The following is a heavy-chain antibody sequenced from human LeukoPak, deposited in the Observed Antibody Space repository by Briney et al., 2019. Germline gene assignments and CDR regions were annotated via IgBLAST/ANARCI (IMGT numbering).Heavy chain of an antibody. CDR2: ITGGGAYT. CDR3: AKSPQGYCSGASCYFDY. V-gene: IGHV3-23*01. D-gene: IGHD2-15*01. CDR1: GLTFNNYA. J-gene: IGHJ4*02. Sequence: GGSLRLSCAGSGLTFNNYAMTWVRQAPGKGLEWVSTITGGGAYTYYADSVKGRFTISRDNPKSTLYLQMNSLRAEDTAVYYCAKSPQGYCSGASCYFDYWGQGTLVTVSS.